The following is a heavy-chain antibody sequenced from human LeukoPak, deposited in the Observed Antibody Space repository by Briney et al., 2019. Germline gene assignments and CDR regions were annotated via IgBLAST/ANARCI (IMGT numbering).Heavy chain of an antibody. J-gene: IGHJ4*02. V-gene: IGHV3-48*03. CDR2: ISSSGSTI. CDR1: GFTFSSYE. CDR3: AKDSNSGSYFFRY. Sequence: GGSLRLSCAASGFTFSSYEMNWVRQAPGKGLEWVSYISSSGSTIYYADSVKGRFTISRDNAKNSLYLQMNSLRAEDTAVYYCAKDSNSGSYFFRYWGQGTLVTVSS. D-gene: IGHD1-26*01.